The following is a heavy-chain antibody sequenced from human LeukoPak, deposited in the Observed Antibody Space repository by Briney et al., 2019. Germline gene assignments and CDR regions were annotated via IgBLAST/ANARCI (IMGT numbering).Heavy chain of an antibody. CDR2: IYYSGST. CDR1: GGSISSHY. J-gene: IGHJ1*01. V-gene: IGHV4-59*11. CDR3: AAIAAARKYFQH. D-gene: IGHD6-13*01. Sequence: SKTLSLTCTVSGGSISSHYWSWIRQPPGKGLEWIGYIYYSGSTNYNPSLKSRVTISVDTSKNQFSLKLSSVTAADTAVYYCAAIAAARKYFQHWGQGTLVTVSS.